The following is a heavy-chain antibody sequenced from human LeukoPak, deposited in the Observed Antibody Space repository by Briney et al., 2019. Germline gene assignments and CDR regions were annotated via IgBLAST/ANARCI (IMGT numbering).Heavy chain of an antibody. CDR2: IRQDGSEQ. J-gene: IGHJ4*02. Sequence: GGSLRLSCAASGFTFSAYWMSWVRQAPGKGLEWVANIRQDGSEQYYVDSVKGRFTISRDNAKHSLFLQMNSLRAEDTAVYYCGGDDYFDYWGQGTLVTVSS. CDR3: GGDDYFDY. V-gene: IGHV3-7*01. D-gene: IGHD7-27*01. CDR1: GFTFSAYW.